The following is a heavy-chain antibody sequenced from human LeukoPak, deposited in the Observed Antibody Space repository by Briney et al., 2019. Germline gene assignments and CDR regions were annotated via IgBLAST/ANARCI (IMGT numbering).Heavy chain of an antibody. CDR2: ISGSGGST. D-gene: IGHD3-16*02. V-gene: IGHV3-23*01. CDR1: GFTFSSYA. J-gene: IGHJ4*02. CDR3: AKEGIMITFGGVIATLDY. Sequence: SGGSLRLSCAASGFTFSSYAMSWVRQAPGKGLEWVSAISGSGGSTYYADSVKGRFTISRDNSKNTLYLQMNSLRAEDTAVYYCAKEGIMITFGGVIATLDYWGQGTLVTVSS.